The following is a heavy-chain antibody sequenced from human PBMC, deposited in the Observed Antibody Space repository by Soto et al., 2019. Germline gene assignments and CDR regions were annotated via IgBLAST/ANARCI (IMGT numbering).Heavy chain of an antibody. CDR2: IIPIFGTA. CDR3: ARAVVVSAVNTVIDIPNPLQSLP. Sequence: ASVKVSCKASGGTFSSYAISWVRQAPGQGLEWMGGIIPIFGTANYAQKFQGRVTITADESTSTAYMELSSLRSEDTAVYYCARAVVVSAVNTVIDIPNPLQSLPWG. D-gene: IGHD2-15*01. J-gene: IGHJ5*02. V-gene: IGHV1-69*13. CDR1: GGTFSSYA.